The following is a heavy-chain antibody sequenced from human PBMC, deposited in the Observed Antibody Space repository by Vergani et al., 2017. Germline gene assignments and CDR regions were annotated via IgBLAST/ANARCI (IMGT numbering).Heavy chain of an antibody. CDR3: TTETEFLFDY. CDR2: ISSSSATI. D-gene: IGHD3-10*01. CDR1: GFTFSTYS. V-gene: IGHV3-48*01. Sequence: DVQLVESGGGLVQPGGSLRLSCAASGFTFSTYSMNWVRQAPGKGLEWVSYISSSSATIYYADSVKGRFTISRDNAKNSLYLQMNSLRAEDTAVYYCTTETEFLFDYWGQGTLVTVSS. J-gene: IGHJ4*02.